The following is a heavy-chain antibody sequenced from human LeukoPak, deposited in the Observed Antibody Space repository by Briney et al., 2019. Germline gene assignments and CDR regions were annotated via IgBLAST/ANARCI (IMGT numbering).Heavy chain of an antibody. Sequence: ASVKVSCKASGYTFTTSGLSWVRQAPGQGLEWMGWINTSTGNPTYAQGFTGRFVFSLDTSVSTAYLQISSLKAEDTAVYYCASHYYDSSGYPLFDYWGQGTLVTVSS. CDR3: ASHYYDSSGYPLFDY. J-gene: IGHJ4*02. D-gene: IGHD3-22*01. CDR1: GYTFTTSG. CDR2: INTSTGNP. V-gene: IGHV7-4-1*02.